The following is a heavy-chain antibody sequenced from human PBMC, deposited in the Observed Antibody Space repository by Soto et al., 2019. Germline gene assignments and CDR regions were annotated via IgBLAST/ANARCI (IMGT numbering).Heavy chain of an antibody. CDR2: IDPSTGTT. V-gene: IGHV1-46*01. CDR1: GYTFTSNY. CDR3: AKASMTNNFDL. J-gene: IGHJ4*02. Sequence: QVQLMQSGAEVKKPGASVKISCKASGYTFTSNYLHWVRQAPGQGPELMGIIDPSTGTTDYSQRLRGRVTMTRYTSTTTVYMELGSLKSDDMAVYYCAKASMTNNFDLWGQGTLVTVSS.